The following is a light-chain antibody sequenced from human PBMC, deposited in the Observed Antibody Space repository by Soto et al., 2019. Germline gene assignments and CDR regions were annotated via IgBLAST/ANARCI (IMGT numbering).Light chain of an antibody. J-gene: IGKJ4*01. CDR3: QQRSNWPPV. Sequence: DIVLTQSPATVSLSPGERAPLSCRASQSVSSYLAWYQQKSGQAHRLLIYDASNRATGIPARFSGSGSGTDFTLTISSLEPEDFAVYYSQQRSNWPPVFGGGTRWIS. CDR2: DAS. V-gene: IGKV3-11*01. CDR1: QSVSSY.